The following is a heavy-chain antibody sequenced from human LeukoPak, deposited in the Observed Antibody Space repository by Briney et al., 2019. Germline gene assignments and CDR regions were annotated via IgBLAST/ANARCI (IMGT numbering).Heavy chain of an antibody. CDR1: GFTFDDYG. Sequence: GGSLRLSCAASGFTFDDYGMSWVRQAPGKGLEWVSGINWNGGSTGYADSVKGRFTISRDNAKNSLYPQMRGLRVEDTAVYYCSSQPAVLDLDCWGQGTLVTVSS. D-gene: IGHD6-19*01. CDR2: INWNGGST. V-gene: IGHV3-20*04. J-gene: IGHJ4*02. CDR3: SSQPAVLDLDC.